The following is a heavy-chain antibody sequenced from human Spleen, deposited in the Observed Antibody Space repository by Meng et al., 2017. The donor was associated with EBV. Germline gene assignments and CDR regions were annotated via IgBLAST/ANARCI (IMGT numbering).Heavy chain of an antibody. CDR2: IYYTGST. Sequence: LQRTASGPGLVKPSETLSLICTVSGGSISRGSYYWGWIRQPPGKGLEWIGNIYYTGSTFYNPSLKSRVTISVDTSKNHFSLKLSSVTAADTAVYYCARTPLYNWGAWGQGTLVTVSS. J-gene: IGHJ1*01. D-gene: IGHD7-27*01. CDR1: GGSISRGSYY. CDR3: ARTPLYNWGA. V-gene: IGHV4-39*02.